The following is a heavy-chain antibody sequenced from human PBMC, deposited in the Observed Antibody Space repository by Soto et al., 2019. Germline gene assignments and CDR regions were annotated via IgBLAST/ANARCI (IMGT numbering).Heavy chain of an antibody. CDR2: INPSGGST. CDR1: GYTFTSYY. V-gene: IGHV1-46*03. CDR3: ARARRGYPPDE. D-gene: IGHD3-22*01. J-gene: IGHJ4*02. Sequence: ASVKVSCKASGYTFTSYYMHWVRQAPGQGLEWMGIINPSGGSTSYAQKFQGRVTISRDDSKNSVYLQMNSLKTEDTAVYFCARARRGYPPDEWGQGTLVTVSS.